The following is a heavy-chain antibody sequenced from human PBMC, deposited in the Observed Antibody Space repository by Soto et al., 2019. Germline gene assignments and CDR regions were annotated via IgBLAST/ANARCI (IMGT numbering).Heavy chain of an antibody. CDR2: VFYTGFT. Sequence: SETLSLTCTVSGASISGSYYYWAWLRQSPGKGPEWIGSVFYTGFTSYNPSLESRVSVSVDTSKSQFSLKLSAVTAADTAVYYCATSQKGYNWNYFDHWGQGALVTVSS. CDR1: GASISGSYYY. V-gene: IGHV4-39*01. J-gene: IGHJ4*02. CDR3: ATSQKGYNWNYFDH. D-gene: IGHD1-20*01.